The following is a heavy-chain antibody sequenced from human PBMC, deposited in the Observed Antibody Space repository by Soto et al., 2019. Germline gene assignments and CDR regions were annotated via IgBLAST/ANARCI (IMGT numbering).Heavy chain of an antibody. J-gene: IGHJ4*02. D-gene: IGHD3-22*01. Sequence: GGSLRLSCAASGFMFNNYAISWVRQAPGKGLEWVSTVSVSGGTTYYADSLKGRFTISRDNSKKTVYLQMNRLRADDTAIYYCAKGLYYYDSSGYRLFDYWGQGTLVTVSS. CDR1: GFMFNNYA. CDR2: VSVSGGTT. CDR3: AKGLYYYDSSGYRLFDY. V-gene: IGHV3-23*01.